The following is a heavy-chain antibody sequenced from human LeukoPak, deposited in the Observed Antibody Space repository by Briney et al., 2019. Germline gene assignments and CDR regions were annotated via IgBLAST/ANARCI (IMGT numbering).Heavy chain of an antibody. V-gene: IGHV3-21*01. CDR3: ARDQGDGDYIVRTVDY. J-gene: IGHJ4*02. CDR2: ISSSSSYI. CDR1: GFSFYSYN. D-gene: IGHD4-17*01. Sequence: EGSLRLSCAASGFSFYSYNMNWVRQAPGKGLEWVSSISSSSSYIYYADSVKGRFTISRDNAKNSLYLQMNSLRAEDTAVYYCARDQGDGDYIVRTVDYWGQGTLVTVSS.